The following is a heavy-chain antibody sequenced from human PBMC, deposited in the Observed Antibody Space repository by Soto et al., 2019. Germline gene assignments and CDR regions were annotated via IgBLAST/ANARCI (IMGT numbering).Heavy chain of an antibody. Sequence: GGSLRLSCAASGFTFDDYAMHWVRQVQGKGLEWVSGINWNSGSIGDGDSVKGRFAISRDNANNSLHLQMNSLSAEDTAFYYCVKDESINWYSGHFRHWGQGTRGTVSS. V-gene: IGHV3-9*01. J-gene: IGHJ1*01. CDR1: GFTFDDYA. D-gene: IGHD6-13*01. CDR3: VKDESINWYSGHFRH. CDR2: INWNSGSI.